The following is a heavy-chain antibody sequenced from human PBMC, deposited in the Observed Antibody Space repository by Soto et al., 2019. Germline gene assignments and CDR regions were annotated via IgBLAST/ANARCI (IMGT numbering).Heavy chain of an antibody. CDR1: TFSNYV. CDR3: AGYNGASVGTHWFDS. Sequence: QVQLVQSGAEVLRPGSSVTVSCKATTFSNYVISWVRQAPGQGLEWMGEIIPLLGRTNHAQKFLGRVTMTADADTNTVYMELSGLRSEDSAVYSCAGYNGASVGTHWFDSWGQGTLVTVSS. D-gene: IGHD1-1*01. CDR2: IIPLLGRT. V-gene: IGHV1-69*01. J-gene: IGHJ5*01.